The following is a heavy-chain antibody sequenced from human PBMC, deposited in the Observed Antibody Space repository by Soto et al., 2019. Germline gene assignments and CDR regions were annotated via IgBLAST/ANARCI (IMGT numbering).Heavy chain of an antibody. D-gene: IGHD6-19*01. CDR2: ISGSGGST. J-gene: IGHJ4*02. CDR1: GFTFSSYA. CDR3: AKRSGWSVNYHYFDY. V-gene: IGHV3-23*01. Sequence: EVQLLESGGGLVQPGGSLRLYCAASGFTFSSYAMSWVRQAPGKGLEWVSAISGSGGSTYYADSVKGRSTVSRDNSKSTLYLQLNSLRAEDTAVYYCAKRSGWSVNYHYFDYWGQGTLVTVSS.